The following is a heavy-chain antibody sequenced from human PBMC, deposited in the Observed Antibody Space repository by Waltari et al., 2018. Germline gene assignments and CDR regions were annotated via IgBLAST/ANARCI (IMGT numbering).Heavy chain of an antibody. CDR2: NYRSGRT. J-gene: IGHJ4*02. CDR1: GSSISSSTW. CDR3: ARVKDFDWLYY. Sequence: QVQLQESGPGRVKPSGTLSLTCAVSGSSISSSTWWSWVRQPPGKGLEWIWENYRSGRTNYSPSLKGRVTISRGKSKNQFSRKLSAGTAAYTAVYSCARVKDFDWLYYWVQGTQVTVSS. D-gene: IGHD3-9*01. V-gene: IGHV4-4*01.